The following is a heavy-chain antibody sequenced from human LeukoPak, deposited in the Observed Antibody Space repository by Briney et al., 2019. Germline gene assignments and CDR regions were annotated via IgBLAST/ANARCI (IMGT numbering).Heavy chain of an antibody. J-gene: IGHJ5*02. CDR3: ARMTGYWSSTSCYP. V-gene: IGHV1-69*13. CDR1: GGTFSSYA. D-gene: IGHD2-2*01. Sequence: GASVKVSCKASGGTFSSYAISWVRQAPGQGLEWMGGIIPIFGTANYAQKFQGRVTITADESTSTAYMELSSLRSEDTAVYYCARMTGYWSSTSCYPWGQGTLVTVSS. CDR2: IIPIFGTA.